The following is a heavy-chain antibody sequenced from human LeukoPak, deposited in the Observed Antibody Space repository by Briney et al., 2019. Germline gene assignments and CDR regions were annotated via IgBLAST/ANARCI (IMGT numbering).Heavy chain of an antibody. V-gene: IGHV3-23*01. J-gene: IGHJ4*02. CDR2: ISGSGGRT. D-gene: IGHD5-18*01. CDR1: GFTFSSYA. Sequence: GGSLRLSCAASGFTFSSYAMSWVRQAPGKGLEWVSVISGSGGRTYYADSVKGRFTISRDNSKNTLYLQMNSLRAEDTAVYYCAKDLGWIHFAYWGQGTLVTVSS. CDR3: AKDLGWIHFAY.